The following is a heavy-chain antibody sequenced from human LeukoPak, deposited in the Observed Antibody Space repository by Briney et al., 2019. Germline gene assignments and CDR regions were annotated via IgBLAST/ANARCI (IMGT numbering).Heavy chain of an antibody. Sequence: GGSLRLSCTASGFTFSNYGMHWVRQAPGKGLEWVAVISYDGSNEYYADSVKGRFTTSRDNSKNTLFLQMNSLRPEDTAVYHCAKVALFSGYYPPFDYWGQGTLVTVSS. V-gene: IGHV3-30*18. J-gene: IGHJ4*02. CDR3: AKVALFSGYYPPFDY. D-gene: IGHD3-22*01. CDR2: ISYDGSNE. CDR1: GFTFSNYG.